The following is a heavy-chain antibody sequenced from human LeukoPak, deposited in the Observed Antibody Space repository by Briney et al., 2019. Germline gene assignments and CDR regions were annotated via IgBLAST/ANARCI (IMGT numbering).Heavy chain of an antibody. CDR3: ATGAARHAY. V-gene: IGHV3-30*03. Sequence: GGSLRLSCAASGFTFSSYGMHWVRQAPGKGLEWEAVISYDGSNKYYADSVKGRFTISRDNSKNTLYLQMHSLRAEDTAVYYCATGAARHAYWGQGTLVTVSS. CDR1: GFTFSSYG. D-gene: IGHD6-6*01. J-gene: IGHJ4*02. CDR2: ISYDGSNK.